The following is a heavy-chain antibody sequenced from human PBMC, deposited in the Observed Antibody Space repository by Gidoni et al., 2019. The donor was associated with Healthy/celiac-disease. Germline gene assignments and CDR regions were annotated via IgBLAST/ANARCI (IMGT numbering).Heavy chain of an antibody. CDR2: IYYSGST. Sequence: QLQLQESGPGLVKPSETLSLTCTVSGGSISSSSYYWGWIRQPPGKGLEWIGSIYYSGSTYYNPSLKSRVTISVDTSKNQFSLKLSSVTAADTAVNYCASNLGALSEAGIQHWGQGTLVTVSS. CDR3: ASNLGALSEAGIQH. V-gene: IGHV4-39*01. J-gene: IGHJ1*01. CDR1: GGSISSSSYY. D-gene: IGHD1-26*01.